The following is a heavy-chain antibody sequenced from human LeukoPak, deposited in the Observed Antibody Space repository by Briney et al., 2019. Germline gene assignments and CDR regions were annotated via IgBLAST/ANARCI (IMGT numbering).Heavy chain of an antibody. V-gene: IGHV3-7*01. Sequence: GGSLRLSCAASGFTFSRYWMSWVRQAPGKGLEWVANIKQDGSEKYYVDSVKGRFTISRDNAKSSLYLQMNSLRAEDTAVYYCARGKSWYIVWGQGTLVTVSS. D-gene: IGHD6-13*01. CDR3: ARGKSWYIV. CDR2: IKQDGSEK. CDR1: GFTFSRYW. J-gene: IGHJ4*02.